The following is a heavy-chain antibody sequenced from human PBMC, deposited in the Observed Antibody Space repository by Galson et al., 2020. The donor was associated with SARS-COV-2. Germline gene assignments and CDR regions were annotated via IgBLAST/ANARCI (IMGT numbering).Heavy chain of an antibody. D-gene: IGHD6-13*01. CDR3: AKDRWQQLGYFDY. CDR1: GFTFSSYG. V-gene: IGHV3-30*02. J-gene: IGHJ4*02. CDR2: IQYEGSNK. Sequence: GGSLRLSCAASGFTFSSYGMHWVRQAPGKGLEWVAFIQYEGSNKYYLDSVKGRFTISRDNSKNTLYLQMNSLRAEDTAVYLCAKDRWQQLGYFDYWGQGILVTVSS.